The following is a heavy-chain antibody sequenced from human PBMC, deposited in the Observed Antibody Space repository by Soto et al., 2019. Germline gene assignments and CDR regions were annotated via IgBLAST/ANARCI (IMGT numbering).Heavy chain of an antibody. CDR2: FTSGGST. CDR1: GFIFSNYA. Sequence: EVQLLESGGDLVQPGGSLRLSCAASGFIFSNYAMTWVRRAPGKGPEWVSTFTSGGSTYYRDTFKGRFTISRDNSKNTLYLKMTSLRAEDTAVYYCARTDKYNSQSSGWANRFDYWGQGTLVTVSS. V-gene: IGHV3-23*01. D-gene: IGHD6-19*01. CDR3: ARTDKYNSQSSGWANRFDY. J-gene: IGHJ4*02.